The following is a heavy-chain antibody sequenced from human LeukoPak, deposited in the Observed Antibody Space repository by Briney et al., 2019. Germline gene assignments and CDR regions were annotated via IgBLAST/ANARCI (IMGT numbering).Heavy chain of an antibody. D-gene: IGHD3-10*01. J-gene: IGHJ3*02. CDR1: GFTFSSYS. CDR3: ARTHYYGSGSYYNRGAFDI. Sequence: GGSLRLSCAASGFTFSSYSMNWVRQAPGKGLEWVSSISSSSSYIYYADSVEGRFTISRNNAKNSLYLQMNSLRAEDTAVYYCARTHYYGSGSYYNRGAFDIWGQGTMVTVSS. V-gene: IGHV3-21*01. CDR2: ISSSSSYI.